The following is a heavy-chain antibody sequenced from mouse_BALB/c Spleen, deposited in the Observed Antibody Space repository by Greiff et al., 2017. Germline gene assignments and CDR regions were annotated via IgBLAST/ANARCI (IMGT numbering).Heavy chain of an antibody. CDR1: GFTFSSFG. CDR3: ARFEGYDLYAMDY. CDR2: ISSGSSTI. J-gene: IGHJ4*01. D-gene: IGHD2-2*01. Sequence: EVQRVESGGGLVQPGGSRKLSCAASGFTFSSFGMHWVRQAPEKGLEWVAYISSGSSTIYYADTVKGRFTISRDNPKNTLFLQMTSLRSEDTAMYYCARFEGYDLYAMDYWGQGTSVTVSS. V-gene: IGHV5-17*02.